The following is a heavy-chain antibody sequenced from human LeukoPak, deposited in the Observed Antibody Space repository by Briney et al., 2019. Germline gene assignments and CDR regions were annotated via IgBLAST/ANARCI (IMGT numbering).Heavy chain of an antibody. CDR1: GGSISSYY. CDR2: IYYSGST. V-gene: IGHV4-59*08. D-gene: IGHD6-6*01. J-gene: IGHJ4*02. Sequence: SETLSLTCTVSGGSISSYYWSWIRQPPGKGLEWIGYIYYSGSTNYNPSLKSRVTISLDTSKNQFSLKLSSVTAADTAVYYCARAPPIAARRDYWGQGTLVTVSS. CDR3: ARAPPIAARRDY.